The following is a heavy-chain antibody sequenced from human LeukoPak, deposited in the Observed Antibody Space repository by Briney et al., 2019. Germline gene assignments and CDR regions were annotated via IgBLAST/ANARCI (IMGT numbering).Heavy chain of an antibody. J-gene: IGHJ6*03. CDR1: GYTFTGYY. CDR2: INPNSGGT. Sequence: ASVKVSCKASGYTFTGYYMHWVRQAPGQGLEWMGWINPNSGGTNYAQKFQGRVTMTRDTSISTAYMELSRLRSDDTAVYYCARVGSGFGELLWGYYYYYMDVWGKGTTVTISS. D-gene: IGHD3-10*01. CDR3: ARVGSGFGELLWGYYYYYMDV. V-gene: IGHV1-2*02.